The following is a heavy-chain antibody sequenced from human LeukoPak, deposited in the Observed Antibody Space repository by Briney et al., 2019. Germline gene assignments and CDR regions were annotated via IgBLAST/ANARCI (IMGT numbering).Heavy chain of an antibody. CDR3: ARYRGASGYHFDY. Sequence: SGTLSLTCAVSGGSTSSSNWWSWVRQPPGKGLEWIGEIYRSGSTNYNPSLKSRVTISVDKSKNQFSLKLSSVTAADTAMYYCARYRGASGYHFDYWGQGTLVTVSS. J-gene: IGHJ4*02. CDR1: GGSTSSSNW. D-gene: IGHD5-12*01. CDR2: IYRSGST. V-gene: IGHV4-4*02.